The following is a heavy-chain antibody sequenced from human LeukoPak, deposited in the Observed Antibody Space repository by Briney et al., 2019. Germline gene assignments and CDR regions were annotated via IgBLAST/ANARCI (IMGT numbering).Heavy chain of an antibody. CDR1: GFTFSSYG. D-gene: IGHD3-10*01. Sequence: GGSLRLSCAASGFTFSSYGMTWVRQAPGKGLEWVSYISSSSSTIYYADSVKGRFTISRDNAKTSLYLQMNSLRAEDTAVYYCAKDRVFELWFEEASPYYFDYWGQGTLVTVSS. CDR3: AKDRVFELWFEEASPYYFDY. J-gene: IGHJ4*02. CDR2: ISSSSSTI. V-gene: IGHV3-48*04.